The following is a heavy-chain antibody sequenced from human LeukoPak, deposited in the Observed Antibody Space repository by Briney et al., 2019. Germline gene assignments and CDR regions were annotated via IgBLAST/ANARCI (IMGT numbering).Heavy chain of an antibody. CDR3: AAMARGAPGY. V-gene: IGHV4-39*01. CDR2: IYYSGST. D-gene: IGHD3-10*01. Sequence: SETLSLTCTVSGGSISSSSYYWGWIRQPPGKGLEWIGSIYYSGSTYYNPSLKSRVTISVDTSKNQFSLKLSSVTAADTAVYYCAAMARGAPGYWGQGTLVTVSS. CDR1: GGSISSSSYY. J-gene: IGHJ4*02.